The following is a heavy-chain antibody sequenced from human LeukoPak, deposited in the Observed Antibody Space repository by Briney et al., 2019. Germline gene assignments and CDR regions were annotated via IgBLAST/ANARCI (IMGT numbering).Heavy chain of an antibody. CDR1: GGSISTYY. CDR2: IYKSGSS. Sequence: SETLSLTCSVSGGSISTYYWSWIRQSAGKGLEWIGRIYKSGSSNYNPSLKSRVSMSVDSSKNHFSLNLTSVTAEDTAVYYCASNGILTAGFSFDCWGQGTLVTVSS. D-gene: IGHD3-9*01. V-gene: IGHV4-4*07. CDR3: ASNGILTAGFSFDC. J-gene: IGHJ4*02.